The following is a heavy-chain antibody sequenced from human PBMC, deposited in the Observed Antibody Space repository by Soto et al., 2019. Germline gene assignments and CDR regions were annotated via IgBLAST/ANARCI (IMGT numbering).Heavy chain of an antibody. CDR2: IYWYDGR. V-gene: IGHV2-5*01. CDR1: VFSLSTSGLG. D-gene: IGHD1-26*01. J-gene: IGHJ4*01. Sequence: QITLKESGPSLVKPTQTLTLTCTLSVFSLSTSGLGVGWIRQPPGKALEWLAFIYWYDGRRYSPSLKSRPTDTKDTSKNQVVLTITNMDPVYTATYYGAHSDSHVESNIWDRDKFDSWGHGTLFTVSS. CDR3: AHSDSHVESNIWDRDKFDS.